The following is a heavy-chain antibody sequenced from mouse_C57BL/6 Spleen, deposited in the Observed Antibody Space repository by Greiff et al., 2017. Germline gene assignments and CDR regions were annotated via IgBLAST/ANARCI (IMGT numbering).Heavy chain of an antibody. Sequence: QVQLQQSGAELVKPGASVKLSCKASGYTFTSYWMHWVKQRPGQGLEWIGMIHPNSGSTNYNEKFKSKATLTVDKSSSTAYMQLSSLTSEDSAVYYCAREGGGAYAMDYWGQGTSVTVSS. V-gene: IGHV1-64*01. CDR1: GYTFTSYW. CDR2: IHPNSGST. CDR3: AREGGGAYAMDY. J-gene: IGHJ4*01.